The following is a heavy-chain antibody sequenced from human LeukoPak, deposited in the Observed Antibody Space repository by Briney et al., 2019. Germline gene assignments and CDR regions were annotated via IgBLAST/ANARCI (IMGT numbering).Heavy chain of an antibody. V-gene: IGHV4-31*03. J-gene: IGHJ4*02. CDR1: VGSISSGGYY. CDR2: IYYSGST. D-gene: IGHD3-22*01. CDR3: AGERLYDSSGYYYFDY. Sequence: SQALSLTCTFSVGSISSGGYYWSWIRQHPGKGLEWIGYIYYSGSTYYNPSLKSRVTISVDTSKNQFSLKLSSVTAADTAVYYCAGERLYDSSGYYYFDYWGQGTLVTVSS.